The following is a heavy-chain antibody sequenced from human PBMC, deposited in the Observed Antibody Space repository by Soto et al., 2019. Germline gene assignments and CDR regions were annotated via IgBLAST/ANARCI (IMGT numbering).Heavy chain of an antibody. CDR2: IYPGDSDT. J-gene: IGHJ4*02. D-gene: IGHD6-25*01. CDR3: ARVDSSGCSEY. Sequence: GGSLKISCKGSGYSFTSYWIGWVRQMPGKGLECMGFIYPGDSDTTYSPSFQGHVTISADKYSSTAYLQWSSLKASDTAMYYCARVDSSGCSEYWGQGTLVTVSS. CDR1: GYSFTSYW. V-gene: IGHV5-51*01.